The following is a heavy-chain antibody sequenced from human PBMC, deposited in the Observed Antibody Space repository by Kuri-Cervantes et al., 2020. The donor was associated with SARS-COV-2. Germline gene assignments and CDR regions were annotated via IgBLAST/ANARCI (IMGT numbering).Heavy chain of an antibody. CDR1: GFTFSSYG. CDR2: IWYDGSNK. Sequence: GGSLRLSCAASGFTFSSYGMHWVRQAPGKGLEWVAVIWYDGSNKYYADSVKGRFTISRDNSKNTLYLQMNSLRAEDTAVYYCARGGPYYGSGSYFNVISYWGRGTLVTVSS. J-gene: IGHJ4*02. CDR3: ARGGPYYGSGSYFNVISY. D-gene: IGHD3-10*01. V-gene: IGHV3-33*01.